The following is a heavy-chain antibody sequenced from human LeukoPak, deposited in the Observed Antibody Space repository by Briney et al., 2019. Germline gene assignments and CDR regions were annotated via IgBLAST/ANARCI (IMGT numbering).Heavy chain of an antibody. D-gene: IGHD3-10*01. CDR2: INPNSGGT. Sequence: ASVKVSCKASGYTFTSYAMNWVRQAPGQGLEWMGWINPNSGGTNYAQKFQGRVTMTRDTSISTAYMELSSVRSDDTAVYYCARGKGSGSYRRFDYWGQGTLVTVSS. J-gene: IGHJ4*02. CDR1: GYTFTSYA. CDR3: ARGKGSGSYRRFDY. V-gene: IGHV1-2*02.